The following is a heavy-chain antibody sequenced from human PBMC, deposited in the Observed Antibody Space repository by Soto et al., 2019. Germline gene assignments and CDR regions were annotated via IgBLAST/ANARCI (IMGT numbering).Heavy chain of an antibody. D-gene: IGHD3-22*01. CDR1: GYTFTSYG. V-gene: IGHV1-18*01. CDR3: ARDPPSHYYDSSGYRDAFDI. Sequence: QVQLVQSGAEVKKPGASVKVSCKASGYTFTSYGISWVRQAPGQGLEWMGWISAYNGNTNYAQKLQGRVTMTTDTPTSTAYMELRSLRSDDTAVYYCARDPPSHYYDSSGYRDAFDIWGQGTMVTVSS. CDR2: ISAYNGNT. J-gene: IGHJ3*02.